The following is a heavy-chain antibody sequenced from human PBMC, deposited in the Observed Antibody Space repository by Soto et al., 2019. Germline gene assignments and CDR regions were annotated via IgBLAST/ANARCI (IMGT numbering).Heavy chain of an antibody. CDR3: ARLHCYSPNCVPLDP. V-gene: IGHV4-39*01. CDR1: GGSIRDDTYY. D-gene: IGHD2-2*01. Sequence: QLQLQESGPGLVKPSETLSLTCTVSGGSIRDDTYYWGWIRQPPGKGLEWIGSIYYSGTSSYNPSPKSRVTMSVDTSKKQLSLRLSSVTAADTAAYYCARLHCYSPNCVPLDPWGQGTLVIVSS. CDR2: IYYSGTS. J-gene: IGHJ5*02.